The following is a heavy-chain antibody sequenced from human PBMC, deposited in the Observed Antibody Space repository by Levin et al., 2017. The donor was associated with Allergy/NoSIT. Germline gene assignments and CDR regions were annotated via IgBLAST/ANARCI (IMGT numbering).Heavy chain of an antibody. Sequence: SETLSLTCTVSGGSISSYYWSWIRQPAGKGLEWIGRIYTSGSTNYNPSLKSRVTMSVDTSKNQFSLKLSSVTAADTAVYYCAAGRTAARPVDYWGQGTLVTVSS. CDR2: IYTSGST. J-gene: IGHJ4*02. V-gene: IGHV4-4*07. D-gene: IGHD6-6*01. CDR3: AAGRTAARPVDY. CDR1: GGSISSYY.